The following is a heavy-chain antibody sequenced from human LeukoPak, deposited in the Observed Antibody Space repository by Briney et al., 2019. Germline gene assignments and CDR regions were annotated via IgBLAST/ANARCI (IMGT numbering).Heavy chain of an antibody. J-gene: IGHJ4*02. CDR3: AKDLPAMVTAGLGY. Sequence: GGSLRLSCAASGFTFSSYGMHWVRQAPGKGLEWVAFIRYDGSKNYYADSVKGRFTISRDNSKTTLYLQMNSLRGEDTAVYYCAKDLPAMVTAGLGYWGQGTLVTVSS. CDR1: GFTFSSYG. D-gene: IGHD2-21*02. V-gene: IGHV3-30*02. CDR2: IRYDGSKN.